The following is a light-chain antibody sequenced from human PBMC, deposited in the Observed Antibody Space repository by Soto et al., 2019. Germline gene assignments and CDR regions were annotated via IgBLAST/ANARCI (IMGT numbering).Light chain of an antibody. CDR2: GAS. J-gene: IGKJ2*01. Sequence: EIVMTQSPSTLSLSPGERATLSCRASQSVSSNLAWYQQKPGQAPRLLIYGASTRATGIPARFSGSGSGTEFNLTISSLQSEDFEVYYCQQYNNWTQGNTFGQGTKLEIK. CDR3: QQYNNWTQGNT. CDR1: QSVSSN. V-gene: IGKV3-15*01.